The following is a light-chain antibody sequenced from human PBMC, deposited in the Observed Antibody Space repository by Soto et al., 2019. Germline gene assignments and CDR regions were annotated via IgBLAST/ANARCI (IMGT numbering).Light chain of an antibody. CDR3: AAWDNSRNGVI. CDR2: LNN. CDR1: SSNIGSNN. Sequence: QSVLTQPPSASGTPGQRVIISCSGSSSNIGSNNVHWYQQIPGTAPKLLIYLNNQRPSGVPDRFSGSKSATSSSLAISGLRSEDEADYYCAAWDNSRNGVIFGGGT. J-gene: IGLJ2*01. V-gene: IGLV1-44*01.